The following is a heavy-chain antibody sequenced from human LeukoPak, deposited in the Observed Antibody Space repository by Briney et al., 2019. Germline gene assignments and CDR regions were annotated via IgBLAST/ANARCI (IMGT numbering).Heavy chain of an antibody. Sequence: GESLKISCKGSGYSFTSYWIAWVRQMPGKGLEWMGIIYPGDSDTRDSPSFQGQVTISVDKSITAAYLQWSSLKASDTAMYYCALGRELLTTPNYWGQGTLVTVSS. CDR3: ALGRELLTTPNY. D-gene: IGHD1-1*01. CDR2: IYPGDSDT. J-gene: IGHJ4*02. CDR1: GYSFTSYW. V-gene: IGHV5-51*01.